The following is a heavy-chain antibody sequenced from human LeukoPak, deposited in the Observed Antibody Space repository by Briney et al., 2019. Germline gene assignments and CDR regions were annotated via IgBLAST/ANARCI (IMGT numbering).Heavy chain of an antibody. Sequence: GGSLRLSCAASGFTFSSYAMSWVRQAPGKELEWVSAISGSGGSTYYADSVKGRFTISRDNSKNTLYLQMNSLRAEDTAVYYCAAQIAVAVPFDYWGQGTLVTVSS. D-gene: IGHD6-19*01. V-gene: IGHV3-23*01. J-gene: IGHJ4*02. CDR3: AAQIAVAVPFDY. CDR1: GFTFSSYA. CDR2: ISGSGGST.